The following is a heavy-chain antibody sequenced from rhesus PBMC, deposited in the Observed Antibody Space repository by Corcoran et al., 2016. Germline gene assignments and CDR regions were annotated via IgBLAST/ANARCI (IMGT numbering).Heavy chain of an antibody. CDR3: ATLWEVVSDY. J-gene: IGHJ4*01. Sequence: EVQLVQSGAEVKKPGASVKISCKAAGYTFTDYYLHWVRQAPGKGLEWMGRVDPEDGEAIPAQTFPDRVTITADTSTDTAYMELSSLRSEDTAVYYCATLWEVVSDYWGQGVLVTVSS. V-gene: IGHV1-111*02. CDR1: GYTFTDYY. CDR2: VDPEDGEA. D-gene: IGHD2-21*01.